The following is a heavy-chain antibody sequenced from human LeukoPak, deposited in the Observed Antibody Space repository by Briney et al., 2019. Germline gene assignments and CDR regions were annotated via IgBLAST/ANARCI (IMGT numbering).Heavy chain of an antibody. J-gene: IGHJ6*02. CDR1: GFTFSSYA. V-gene: IGHV3-30*04. CDR3: ARGPRTGTAFYYYGMDV. D-gene: IGHD1-7*01. Sequence: PGGSLRLSCAASGFTFSSYAMHWVRQAPGKGPEWVAIISYDGRNKYYADSVKDRFTISRDDSKNTLYVQMNSLRAEDTAVYYCARGPRTGTAFYYYGMDVWGQGTTVTVSS. CDR2: ISYDGRNK.